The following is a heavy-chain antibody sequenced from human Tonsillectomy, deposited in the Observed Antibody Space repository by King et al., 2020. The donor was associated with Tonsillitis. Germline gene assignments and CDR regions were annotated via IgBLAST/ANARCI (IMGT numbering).Heavy chain of an antibody. V-gene: IGHV4-59*08. D-gene: IGHD6-6*01. CDR1: CGSKRNYY. J-gene: IGHJ4*02. CDR2: FVYTWNT. CDR3: ARRVAVRPRYYFVY. Sequence: QLQESGPVLAKPSETLSLTCTVSCGSKRNYYWTLILQPPGKGLEWVGFFVYTWNTKYNPALHIRVTISLVTSKNQFSLKLSSVTAADTAVYYCARRVAVRPRYYFVYWGQGNLVTVSS.